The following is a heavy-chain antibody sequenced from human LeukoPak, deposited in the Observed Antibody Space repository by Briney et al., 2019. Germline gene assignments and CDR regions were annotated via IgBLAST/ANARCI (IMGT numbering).Heavy chain of an antibody. Sequence: SETLSLTCAVSGYSISSGYYWGWIRQPPGKGLEWIGSIYHSGSTYYNPSLKSRVTISVDTSKNQFSLKLSSVTAADTAVYYCASSLYYYDSSGYGSYYFDYWGQGTLVTVSS. CDR2: IYHSGST. J-gene: IGHJ4*02. D-gene: IGHD3-22*01. V-gene: IGHV4-38-2*01. CDR1: GYSISSGYY. CDR3: ASSLYYYDSSGYGSYYFDY.